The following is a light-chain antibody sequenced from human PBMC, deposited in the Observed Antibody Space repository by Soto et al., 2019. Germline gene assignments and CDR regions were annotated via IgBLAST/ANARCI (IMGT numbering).Light chain of an antibody. CDR3: SSYTESNNFYFV. CDR2: EVT. J-gene: IGLJ3*02. CDR1: SSDVGGYNY. V-gene: IGLV2-8*01. Sequence: QSVLTQPPSASGSPGQSVTISCTGTSSDVGGYNYVSWYQQYPGRAPKLMIYEVTKRPSGVPDRFSGSKSGNTASLTVSGLQAEDEANYYCSSYTESNNFYFVFGGGTKLTVL.